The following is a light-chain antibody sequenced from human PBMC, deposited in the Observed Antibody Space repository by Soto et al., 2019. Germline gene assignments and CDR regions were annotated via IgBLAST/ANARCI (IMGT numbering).Light chain of an antibody. CDR3: QHYSNWPPT. Sequence: EMVMTQSPATLSVSPGERVTLSCRARESVHSNLAWYQQKPGQGRSLLIYHASPRVTGVPDRFSGSGSGTEFTLTISSLQYEDFGVYYCQHYSNWPPTFGPGTKVEIK. J-gene: IGKJ3*01. V-gene: IGKV3-15*01. CDR1: ESVHSN. CDR2: HAS.